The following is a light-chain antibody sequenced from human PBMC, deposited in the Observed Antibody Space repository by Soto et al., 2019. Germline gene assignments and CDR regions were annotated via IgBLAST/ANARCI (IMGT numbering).Light chain of an antibody. CDR1: SSNIGAGYD. CDR3: QSYDSSLSGVV. J-gene: IGLJ2*01. CDR2: GNS. V-gene: IGLV1-40*01. Sequence: QSVLTQPPSVSGAPGQRVTISCTGSSSNIGAGYDVHWYQQLPGTAPKLLIYGNSNRPSGVPDRFSGSQSGTSPSLAITGLQAEDEADYYCQSYDSSLSGVVFGGGTQLTVL.